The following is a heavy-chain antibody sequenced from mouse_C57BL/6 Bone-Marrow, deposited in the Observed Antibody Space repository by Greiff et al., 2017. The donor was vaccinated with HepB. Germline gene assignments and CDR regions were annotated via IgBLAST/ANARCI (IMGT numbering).Heavy chain of an antibody. J-gene: IGHJ4*01. CDR2: IDPSDSYT. D-gene: IGHD1-1*01. CDR3: ARHYYYYYYAMDY. Sequence: QVQLQQPGAELVMPGASVKLSCKASGYTFTSYWMHWVKQRPGQGLEWIGEIDPSDSYTNYNQKFKGKSTLTVDKSSSTAYMQLSSLTSEDSAVYDCARHYYYYYYAMDYWGQGTSVTVSS. CDR1: GYTFTSYW. V-gene: IGHV1-69*01.